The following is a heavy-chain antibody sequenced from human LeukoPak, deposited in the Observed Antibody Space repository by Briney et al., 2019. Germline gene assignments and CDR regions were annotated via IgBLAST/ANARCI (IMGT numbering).Heavy chain of an antibody. Sequence: PSETLSLTYTVSGDSISSSSYYWGWVRQPPGKGLEWIGSIYYSGGTYYNPSLKSRVTISVDTSKNQFSLKLSSVTAADTAVYYCVRRGNSGLASWFDPWGQGTLVTVSS. J-gene: IGHJ5*02. D-gene: IGHD4-23*01. CDR3: VRRGNSGLASWFDP. V-gene: IGHV4-39*01. CDR2: IYYSGGT. CDR1: GDSISSSSYY.